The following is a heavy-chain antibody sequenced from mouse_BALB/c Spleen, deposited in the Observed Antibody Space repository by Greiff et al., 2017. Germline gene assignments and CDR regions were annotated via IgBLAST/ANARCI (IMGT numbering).Heavy chain of an antibody. CDR3: ERDRDRHFDY. CDR2: INSNGGST. CDR1: GFTFSSYY. D-gene: IGHD3-3*01. J-gene: IGHJ2*01. Sequence: EVQLVESGGGLVKLGGSLTLSCAASGFTFSSYYMSWVRQTPEKRLELVAAINSNGGSTYYPDTVKGRFTISSDNAKNTLYLHMSSLKSEDTALYACERDRDRHFDYWGQGTTLTVSS. V-gene: IGHV5-6-2*01.